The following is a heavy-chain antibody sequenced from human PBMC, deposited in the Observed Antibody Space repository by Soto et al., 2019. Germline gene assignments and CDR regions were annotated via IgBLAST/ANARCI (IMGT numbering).Heavy chain of an antibody. J-gene: IGHJ6*02. CDR1: GFTFSSYW. CDR3: ARDLAAAGTTLYYYYYGMDV. CDR2: INSDGSST. Sequence: GGSLRLSCAASGFTFSSYWMHWVRQAPGKGLVWVSRINSDGSSTSYADSVKGRFTISRDKAKNTLYLQMNSLRAEDTAVYYCARDLAAAGTTLYYYYYGMDVWGQGTTVTVSS. V-gene: IGHV3-74*01. D-gene: IGHD6-13*01.